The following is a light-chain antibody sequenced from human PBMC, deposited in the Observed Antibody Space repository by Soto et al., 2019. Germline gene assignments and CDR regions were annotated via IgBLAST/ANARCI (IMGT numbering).Light chain of an antibody. Sequence: EIVLTQSPGTLSLSPGERATLSCRASQSVNSNYLAWYQRKPGQAPRLLIYGASNRATDIPYRFSASGSGTDFTLTITRLEAEDFAVYYFQQYDSTPPPFGQGTKVEVK. CDR2: GAS. J-gene: IGKJ1*01. V-gene: IGKV3-20*01. CDR3: QQYDSTPPP. CDR1: QSVNSNY.